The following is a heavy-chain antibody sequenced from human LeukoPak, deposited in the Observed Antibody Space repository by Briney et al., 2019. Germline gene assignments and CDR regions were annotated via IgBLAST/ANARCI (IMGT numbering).Heavy chain of an antibody. V-gene: IGHV3-15*01. Sequence: RRSLRLSCAASVFTFSNAWMSWVCQAPQKGLEWVGRIKTKTDGGTADYPAPVKGRFTISRDDSKNTLYLQMNSLKSEDTGVYYCTTDPALGWYFDLWGRGTLVTVSS. CDR3: TTDPALGWYFDL. D-gene: IGHD3-16*01. CDR1: VFTFSNAW. CDR2: IKTKTDGGTA. J-gene: IGHJ2*01.